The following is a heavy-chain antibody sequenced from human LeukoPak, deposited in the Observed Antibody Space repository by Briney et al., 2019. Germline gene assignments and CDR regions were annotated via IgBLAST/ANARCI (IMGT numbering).Heavy chain of an antibody. J-gene: IGHJ4*02. CDR1: GGSFSGCN. CDR2: INNSGST. D-gene: IGHD4-17*01. CDR3: ARSSFGDYAAYYFDH. V-gene: IGHV4-34*01. Sequence: SETLSLTCAVYGGSFSGCNWSWSRHRPPKGLERVWEINNSGSTNYNPSLKSRVTISVDTSKNQFSLKLSSVTAADTAVYYCARSSFGDYAAYYFDHWGQGTLVTVSS.